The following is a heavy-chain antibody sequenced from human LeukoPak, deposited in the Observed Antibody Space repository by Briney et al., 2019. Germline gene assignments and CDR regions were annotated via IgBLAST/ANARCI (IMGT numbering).Heavy chain of an antibody. Sequence: GESLQISCKGSGYRFTSYWIGWVRQLPGKGLEWMGIIYPGDSDTRYSPSFQGQVTISADKSISTAYLQWSSLKASDTAMYYCARHAYSSRVYWGQGTLVTVSS. CDR3: ARHAYSSRVY. D-gene: IGHD5-18*01. CDR2: IYPGDSDT. J-gene: IGHJ4*02. CDR1: GYRFTSYW. V-gene: IGHV5-51*01.